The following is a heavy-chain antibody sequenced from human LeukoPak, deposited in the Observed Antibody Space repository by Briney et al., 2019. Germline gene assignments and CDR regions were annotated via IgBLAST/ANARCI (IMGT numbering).Heavy chain of an antibody. D-gene: IGHD3-3*01. CDR1: GFTFSTSN. V-gene: IGHV3-21*01. CDR2: ITPGGSNM. CDR3: ASWSGSSVLDY. J-gene: IGHJ4*02. Sequence: GGSLRLSCAASGFTFSTSNMNWVRQTPEKGLEWVSTITPGGSNMYYHDSVKGRFTISRDNAKNLLFLQMNSLRAEDTAVYYRASWSGSSVLDYWGQGTLVTVSS.